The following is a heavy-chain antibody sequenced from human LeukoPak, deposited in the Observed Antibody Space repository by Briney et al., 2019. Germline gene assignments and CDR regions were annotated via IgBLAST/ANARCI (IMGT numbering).Heavy chain of an antibody. D-gene: IGHD1-26*01. CDR3: ARGVGAISSFDY. CDR2: IYSGGST. Sequence: GGSLRLSCAASGFTFSSYWMSWVRQAPGKGLEWVSVIYSGGSTYYADSVKGRFTIYRDNSKNTLYLQMNSLRAEDTAVYYCARGVGAISSFDYWGQGTLVTVSS. V-gene: IGHV3-66*01. J-gene: IGHJ4*02. CDR1: GFTFSSYW.